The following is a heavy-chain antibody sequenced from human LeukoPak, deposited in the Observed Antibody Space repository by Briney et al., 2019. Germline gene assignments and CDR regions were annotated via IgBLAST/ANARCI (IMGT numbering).Heavy chain of an antibody. D-gene: IGHD2-15*01. V-gene: IGHV4-39*07. CDR1: GGSISSISSNNYH. CDR2: IYYIGST. J-gene: IGHJ4*02. Sequence: SETLSLTCIVSGGSISSISSNNYHWGWIRQPPGKGLEWIGSIYYIGSTYYNPSLKSRVTISVDTSKNQFSLKLSSVTAADTAVYYCARGSNCSGGSCYLDGGSPEYYFDYWGQGTLVTVSS. CDR3: ARGSNCSGGSCYLDGGSPEYYFDY.